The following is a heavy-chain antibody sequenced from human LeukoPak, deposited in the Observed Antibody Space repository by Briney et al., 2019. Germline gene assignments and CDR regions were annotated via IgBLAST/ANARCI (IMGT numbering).Heavy chain of an antibody. V-gene: IGHV3-23*01. CDR3: AKRPRGNYLDPFDY. J-gene: IGHJ4*02. CDR2: ISGSGGST. CDR1: GFTFSSYA. D-gene: IGHD3-10*01. Sequence: GGSLTLSCAASGFTFSSYAMSWVRQPPGKGLEWVSGISGSGGSTYYADSVKGRFTISRDNSKNRLYLQMNSLRAEDTAVYYCAKRPRGNYLDPFDYWGQGTLVTVSS.